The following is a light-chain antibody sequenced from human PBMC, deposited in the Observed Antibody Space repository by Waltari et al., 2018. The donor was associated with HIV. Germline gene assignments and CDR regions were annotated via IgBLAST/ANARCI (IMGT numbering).Light chain of an antibody. CDR1: QTISSY. V-gene: IGKV1-39*01. CDR2: AAS. Sequence: DIQMTQSPSSLSASVGDRFTITCRASQTISSYLNWYQQKPENAPKLLIYAASSLQSGVPSRFSGSGSGTDFTLTISSLQPEDFATYYCQQSYSTPWTFGQGTKVEIK. CDR3: QQSYSTPWT. J-gene: IGKJ1*01.